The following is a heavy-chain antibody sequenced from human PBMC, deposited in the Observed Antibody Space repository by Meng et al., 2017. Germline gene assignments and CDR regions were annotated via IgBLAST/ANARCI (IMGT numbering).Heavy chain of an antibody. CDR1: GVTFRNYW. V-gene: IGHV3-74*01. CDR3: ARSDWFDP. J-gene: IGHJ5*02. Sequence: VGGGGGVGGWGGSLGRSGTGSGVTFRNYWMHWVRQAPGKGLVWVSRIRPDGTMTVYADSVKGRFTISRDNAKNTLYLQMNSLRSDDTAVYYCARSDWFDPWGQGTLVTVSS. CDR2: IRPDGTMT.